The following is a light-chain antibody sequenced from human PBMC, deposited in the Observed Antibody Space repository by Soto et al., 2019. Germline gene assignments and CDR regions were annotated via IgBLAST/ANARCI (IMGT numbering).Light chain of an antibody. V-gene: IGKV3-15*01. CDR3: QQYNNPHT. CDR2: GAS. CDR1: QSVSSN. J-gene: IGKJ2*01. Sequence: EIVMTQSPATLSVSPGERVTLSCRASQSVSSNLAWYQQKPGQAPRLLIYGASTRATGIPARFSGSGSGTEFTLTISSLQSEDFAVYYCQQYNNPHTFGQGTKLESK.